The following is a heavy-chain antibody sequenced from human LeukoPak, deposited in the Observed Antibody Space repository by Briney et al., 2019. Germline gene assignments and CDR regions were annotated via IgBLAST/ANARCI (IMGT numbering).Heavy chain of an antibody. Sequence: GGSLRLSCAPSGFTFSDESRNWERQAPGKGLEWVASIGTVSTYTFYADSVKGRFTISRDNVRNSLYLQMSSLGAEDTAVYYCARHGSVFYFYNYMDVWGKGTTVTVSS. V-gene: IGHV3-21*01. CDR1: GFTFSDES. D-gene: IGHD5-24*01. CDR3: ARHGSVFYFYNYMDV. CDR2: IGTVSTYT. J-gene: IGHJ6*04.